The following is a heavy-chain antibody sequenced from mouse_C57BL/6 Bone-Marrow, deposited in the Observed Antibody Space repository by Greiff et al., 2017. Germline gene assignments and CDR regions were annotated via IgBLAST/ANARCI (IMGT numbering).Heavy chain of an antibody. J-gene: IGHJ2*01. CDR1: GYTFTDYY. Sequence: VQLQQSGPELVKPGASVKISCKASGYTFTDYYMNWVKQSHGKSLEWIGDINPNNGGTNYNQKFKGKATLTVDKSSSTAYMERRSLTSEDSAVYYCARGYYGSSYWGQGTTLTVSS. CDR2: INPNNGGT. D-gene: IGHD1-1*01. V-gene: IGHV1-26*01. CDR3: ARGYYGSSY.